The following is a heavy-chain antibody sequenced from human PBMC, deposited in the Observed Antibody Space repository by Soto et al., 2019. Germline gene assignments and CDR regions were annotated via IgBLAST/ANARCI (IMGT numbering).Heavy chain of an antibody. CDR3: ARGLGSSWFFL. Sequence: GGSLRLSCAGSGFTFSDYAMTWVRQAPGKGLEWLSYIDFDSSPIRYADSVMGRFTVSRDNAKDSLYLQMNSLRPEDTAIYYCARGLGSSWFFLWGLGTLVTVSS. CDR2: IDFDSSPI. D-gene: IGHD6-13*01. CDR1: GFTFSDYA. J-gene: IGHJ5*02. V-gene: IGHV3-48*01.